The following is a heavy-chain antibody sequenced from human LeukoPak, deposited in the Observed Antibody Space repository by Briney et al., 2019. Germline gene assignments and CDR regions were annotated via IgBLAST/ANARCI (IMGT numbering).Heavy chain of an antibody. CDR2: IYYSGST. CDR1: CRSVTSDY. CDR3: ARYGKYRNHGLPTFVY. J-gene: IGHJ4*02. V-gene: IGHV4-59*08. D-gene: IGHD1-14*01. Sequence: SESLSHTCSVHCRSVTSDYGGSVRQPPGKGLEWIGYIYYSGSTNYNPSLKSRVTISVDTSKNQFSLKLSSVTAADTAVYYCARYGKYRNHGLPTFVYWGEGALVTVSS.